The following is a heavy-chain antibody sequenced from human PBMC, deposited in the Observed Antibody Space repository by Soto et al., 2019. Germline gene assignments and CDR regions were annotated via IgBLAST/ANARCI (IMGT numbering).Heavy chain of an antibody. CDR2: FDPEDGET. V-gene: IGHV1-24*01. CDR3: ATRFAGYSSGWYFGY. J-gene: IGHJ4*02. D-gene: IGHD6-19*01. Sequence: SVKVSCKVSGYTLTELSMHWVRQAPGKGLEWMGGFDPEDGETIYAQKFQGRVTMTEDTSTDTAYMELSSLRSEDTAVYYCATRFAGYSSGWYFGYWGQGTLVTVSS. CDR1: GYTLTELS.